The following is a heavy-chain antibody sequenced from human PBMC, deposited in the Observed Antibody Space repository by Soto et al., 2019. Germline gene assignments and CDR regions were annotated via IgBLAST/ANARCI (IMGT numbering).Heavy chain of an antibody. CDR2: ISYDGSNK. CDR1: GFTFSSYA. CDR3: AARREIVVVVAATPEYFQH. D-gene: IGHD2-15*01. J-gene: IGHJ1*01. Sequence: QVQLVESGGGVVQPGRSLRLSCAASGFTFSSYAMHWVRQAPGKGLEWVAVISYDGSNKYYEDSVKGRFTISRDNSKNSLYLQMNSLRAEDTALYYCAARREIVVVVAATPEYFQHWGQGTLVTVSS. V-gene: IGHV3-30-3*01.